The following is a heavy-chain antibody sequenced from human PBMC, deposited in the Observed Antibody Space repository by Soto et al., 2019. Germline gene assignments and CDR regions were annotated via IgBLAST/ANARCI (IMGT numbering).Heavy chain of an antibody. Sequence: SETLSLTCTVSGGSLSGYYWSWIRQPPGKGLEWIGDFYSSGSPHHNPSLKNRVSISEDRSKNEFSLKLSSVTAADTAIYYCAREFYYDSSGIGFDAWGQGTLVTVSS. CDR2: FYSSGSP. D-gene: IGHD3-22*01. J-gene: IGHJ4*02. V-gene: IGHV4-59*01. CDR1: GGSLSGYY. CDR3: AREFYYDSSGIGFDA.